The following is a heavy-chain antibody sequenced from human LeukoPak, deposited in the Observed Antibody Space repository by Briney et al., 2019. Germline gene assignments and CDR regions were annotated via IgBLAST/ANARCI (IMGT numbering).Heavy chain of an antibody. D-gene: IGHD7-27*01. CDR3: ARGLTGDYYYMDA. CDR2: FHTSGST. J-gene: IGHJ6*03. CDR1: GGSISSYY. V-gene: IGHV4-4*08. Sequence: SETLSLTCTVSGGSISSYYWSWIRQPPGKGLEWIGRFHTSGSTNYNPSLKSRVTISVDTSKNQFSLKLSSVTAADTAVYYCARGLTGDYYYMDAWGKGTTVTVSS.